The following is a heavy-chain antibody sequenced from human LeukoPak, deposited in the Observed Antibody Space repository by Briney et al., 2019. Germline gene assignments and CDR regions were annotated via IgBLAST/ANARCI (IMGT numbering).Heavy chain of an antibody. J-gene: IGHJ4*02. CDR1: GFTFSDYY. CDR3: AREIAGRSFDS. V-gene: IGHV3-11*04. Sequence: GGSLRLSCAASGFTFSDYYMSWIRQAPGKGLEWVSYISSSGSTIYYADSVKGRFTISRDNAKKSLSLQVNSLRAEDTAVYYCAREIAGRSFDSWGQGTLVTVSS. D-gene: IGHD6-6*01. CDR2: ISSSGSTI.